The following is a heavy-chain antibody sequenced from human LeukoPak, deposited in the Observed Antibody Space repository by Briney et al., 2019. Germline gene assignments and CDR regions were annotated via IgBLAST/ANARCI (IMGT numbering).Heavy chain of an antibody. Sequence: GGSLRLSCAASGFTFSSYAMHWVRQAPGKGLEWVAVILYDGKDKYYSDSVKGRFTISRDNSKNTLYLQMNSLRAEDTAVYYCAKPYCSSTSCSGRFDYWGQGTLVTVSS. V-gene: IGHV3-30-3*02. CDR1: GFTFSSYA. CDR2: ILYDGKDK. J-gene: IGHJ4*02. CDR3: AKPYCSSTSCSGRFDY. D-gene: IGHD2-2*01.